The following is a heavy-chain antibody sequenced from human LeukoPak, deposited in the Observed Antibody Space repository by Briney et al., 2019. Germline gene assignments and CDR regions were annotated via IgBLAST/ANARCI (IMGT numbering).Heavy chain of an antibody. CDR3: ATVGSSWFYDY. V-gene: IGHV3-48*01. Sequence: PGGSLRLSCAASGFTFSTYRMNCVRQAPGKGLEWVSYFSSSSGTMYYADSVRGRFTISRDIAKNSLYLQMNSLRAEDTAVYYCATVGSSWFYDYWGQGTLVTVSS. CDR2: FSSSSGTM. CDR1: GFTFSTYR. J-gene: IGHJ4*02. D-gene: IGHD6-13*01.